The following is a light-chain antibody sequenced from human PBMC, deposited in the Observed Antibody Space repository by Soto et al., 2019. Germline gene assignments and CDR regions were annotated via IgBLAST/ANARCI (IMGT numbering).Light chain of an antibody. J-gene: IGKJ4*01. CDR2: WAS. Sequence: DIVMTHSPDSLAVSLGERATISGKSSQSVFYTSNNKDSLAWYQQRPGPSPKLFIYWASTRESGVPDRFSGSGSGTDFTLTSNSLQPEDVAVYYCQQYYNTPLTFGGGTKVEI. CDR1: QSVFYTSNNKDS. CDR3: QQYYNTPLT. V-gene: IGKV4-1*01.